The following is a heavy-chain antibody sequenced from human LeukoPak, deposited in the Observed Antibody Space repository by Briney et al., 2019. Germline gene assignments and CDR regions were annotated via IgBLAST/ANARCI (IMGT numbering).Heavy chain of an antibody. Sequence: GGSLRLSCAASGFTFSTYWMHWVRQAPGKGLVWVSHINPAGSTAFYADSVKGRFTISRDNDKNSLYLQMNSLRVEDTAVYYCARVFRPSLTVFIIRGAFDIWGQGTMVTVSS. D-gene: IGHD3-3*01. CDR3: ARVFRPSLTVFIIRGAFDI. CDR2: INPAGSTA. J-gene: IGHJ3*02. CDR1: GFTFSTYW. V-gene: IGHV3-74*01.